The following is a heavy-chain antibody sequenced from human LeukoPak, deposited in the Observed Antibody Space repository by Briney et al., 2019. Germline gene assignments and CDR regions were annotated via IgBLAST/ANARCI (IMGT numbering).Heavy chain of an antibody. Sequence: ASVKVSCKASGYTFTSYAMHWVRQAPGQRLEWMGWINAGNGNTKYSQKFQGRVTITRDTSASTAYMELSSLRSEDTAVYYCARSRDSSGYYLDYWGQGTLVTVSS. CDR3: ARSRDSSGYYLDY. V-gene: IGHV1-3*01. D-gene: IGHD3-22*01. CDR1: GYTFTSYA. CDR2: INAGNGNT. J-gene: IGHJ4*02.